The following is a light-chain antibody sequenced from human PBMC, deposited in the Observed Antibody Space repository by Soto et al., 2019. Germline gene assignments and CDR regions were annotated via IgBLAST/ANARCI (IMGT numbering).Light chain of an antibody. CDR2: AAS. CDR1: QTITNSY. V-gene: IGKV3-20*01. Sequence: EIVLTQSPGTLSLSPGERATLYCRASQTITNSYLAWYQQKPGQAPRLLIYAASTRATGIPDRFSGSGSGTDFTLTINRLESEDFAVYYCQQYGSSPRTFGQGTKVEIK. CDR3: QQYGSSPRT. J-gene: IGKJ1*01.